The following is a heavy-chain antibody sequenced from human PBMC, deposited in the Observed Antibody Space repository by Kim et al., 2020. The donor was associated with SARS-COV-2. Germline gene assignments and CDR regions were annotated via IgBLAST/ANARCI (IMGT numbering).Heavy chain of an antibody. CDR3: TKTLAAPGAWFDP. D-gene: IGHD6-19*01. CDR1: GYKFTSHW. J-gene: IGHJ5*02. V-gene: IGHV5-51*01. Sequence: GGSLKISCKASGYKFTSHWIGWVRQKPGKGLEWMGIIYPYDSDTKYSPSFQGQVSISADKSNSTVYLQWSSLKASDTAMYYCTKTLAAPGAWFDPWGQGTLVTVSS. CDR2: IYPYDSDT.